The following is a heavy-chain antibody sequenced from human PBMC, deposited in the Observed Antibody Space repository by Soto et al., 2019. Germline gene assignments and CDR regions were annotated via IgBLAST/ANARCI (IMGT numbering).Heavy chain of an antibody. CDR1: GFTFSSYA. CDR3: AKNADGTLAYFGFVFHYGEWYFHL. CDR2: ISGSGGST. D-gene: IGHD2-21*01. V-gene: IGHV3-23*01. J-gene: IGHJ2*01. Sequence: LRLSCAASGFTFSSYAMSWVRQAPGKGLEWVSAISGSGGSTYYADSVKGRFTISRDNSKNTLYLQMNSLRAEDTAVYYCAKNADGTLAYFGFVFHYGEWYFHLRGRGTLVTVS.